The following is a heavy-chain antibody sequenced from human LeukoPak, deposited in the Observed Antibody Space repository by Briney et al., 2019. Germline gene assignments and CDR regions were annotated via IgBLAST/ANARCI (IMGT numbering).Heavy chain of an antibody. CDR2: IYSGGST. V-gene: IGHV3-53*01. J-gene: IGHJ4*02. D-gene: IGHD1-26*01. Sequence: SGGSLRLSCAASGFTVSSNYMSWVRQAPGKGLEWVSVIYSGGSTYYADSVKGRFTISRDNSKNTLYLQMNGLRAEDTAVYYCARDIPRGSTHLDYWGQGTLVTVSA. CDR1: GFTVSSNY. CDR3: ARDIPRGSTHLDY.